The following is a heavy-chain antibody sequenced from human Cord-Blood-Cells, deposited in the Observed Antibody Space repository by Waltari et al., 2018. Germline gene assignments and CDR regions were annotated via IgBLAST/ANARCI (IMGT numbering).Heavy chain of an antibody. CDR2: INHSGST. V-gene: IGHV4-34*01. J-gene: IGHJ4*02. Sequence: QVQLQQWGAGLLKPSETLSLTCAVYGGSFRGYSCRWIRQPPGKGLEWIGEINHSGSTNYNPSLKSRVTISVDTSKNQFSLKLSSVTAADTAVYYCASYYYYDSSGYYFDYWGQGTLVTVSS. CDR1: GGSFRGYS. D-gene: IGHD3-22*01. CDR3: ASYYYYDSSGYYFDY.